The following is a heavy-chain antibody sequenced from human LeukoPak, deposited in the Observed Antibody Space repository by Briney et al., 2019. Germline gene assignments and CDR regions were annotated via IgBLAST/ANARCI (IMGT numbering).Heavy chain of an antibody. D-gene: IGHD1-26*01. CDR3: SREVGATSAFDI. V-gene: IGHV1-18*01. Sequence: ASVKVSCKASGYTFTSYGISWVRQAPGQGLEWMGWISAYNGNTNYAQKLQGRVTMTTDTSTSTGYMELRSLRSDDTAVYYCSREVGATSAFDIWGQGTMVSVSS. CDR1: GYTFTSYG. CDR2: ISAYNGNT. J-gene: IGHJ3*02.